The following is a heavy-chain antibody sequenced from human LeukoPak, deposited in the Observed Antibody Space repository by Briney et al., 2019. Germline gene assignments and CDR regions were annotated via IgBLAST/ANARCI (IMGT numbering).Heavy chain of an antibody. V-gene: IGHV3-7*01. CDR1: GFTFSTYW. Sequence: PGGSLRLSCAASGFTFSTYWMTWVRQAPGKGLEWVANISPDGGVQSYVDSVKGRFSISRDNAKNSLCLQMHSLRAEDTAVYYCAGNLVAAAPGDAWGQGTLVTVSS. CDR3: AGNLVAAAPGDA. CDR2: ISPDGGVQ. J-gene: IGHJ5*02. D-gene: IGHD2-2*01.